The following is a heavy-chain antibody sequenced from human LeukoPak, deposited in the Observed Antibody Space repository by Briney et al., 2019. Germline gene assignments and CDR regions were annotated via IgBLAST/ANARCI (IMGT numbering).Heavy chain of an antibody. J-gene: IGHJ4*02. V-gene: IGHV1-2*02. CDR1: GYTFTGYY. Sequence: ASVKVSCKASGYTFTGYYMHWVRQAPGQGLEWMGWINPNSGGTNYAQKFQGRVTMTRDTSISTAYMELSNLRSEDTAVYYCARGVDLADYYGSGYWGQGTLVTVSS. CDR3: ARGVDLADYYGSGY. D-gene: IGHD3-10*01. CDR2: INPNSGGT.